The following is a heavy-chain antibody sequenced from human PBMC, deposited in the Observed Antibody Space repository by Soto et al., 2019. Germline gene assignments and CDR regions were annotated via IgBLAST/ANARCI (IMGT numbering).Heavy chain of an antibody. CDR2: SRDKVHSHTT. Sequence: EVQLAESGGGLVQPGGSLRLSCAASGFTFSDHYMDWVRQAPGKGLEWVGRSRDKVHSHTTEYAASVKGRFTTSRGESENSLYVQMNSLNTEDTAVYYCARGVVSTGYFDYWGQGTLVTVSS. J-gene: IGHJ4*02. CDR1: GFTFSDHY. CDR3: ARGVVSTGYFDY. D-gene: IGHD5-12*01. V-gene: IGHV3-72*01.